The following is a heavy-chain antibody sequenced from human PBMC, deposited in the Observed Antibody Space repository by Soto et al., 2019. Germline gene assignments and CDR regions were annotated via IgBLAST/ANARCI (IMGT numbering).Heavy chain of an antibody. CDR3: ARDHDEDFGYDLDYFDF. D-gene: IGHD5-12*01. Sequence: EVQLVESGGGLVQPGRSLRLYCATSGFTFDNYAMHWVRQGPGKGLEWVSGINWNSVTFDYADSVKGRFTISRDNAKNSLYLHMDRLRPEDTGFYYCARDHDEDFGYDLDYFDFWGRGTLVTVSS. J-gene: IGHJ4*02. V-gene: IGHV3-9*01. CDR2: INWNSVTF. CDR1: GFTFDNYA.